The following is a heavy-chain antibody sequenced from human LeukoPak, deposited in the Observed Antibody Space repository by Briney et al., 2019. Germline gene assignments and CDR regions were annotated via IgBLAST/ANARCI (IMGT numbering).Heavy chain of an antibody. CDR3: ARGEYGDLRWFDP. V-gene: IGHV4-34*01. D-gene: IGHD4-17*01. CDR1: GGSFSGYY. CDR2: TNHSGST. Sequence: SETLSLTCAVYGGSFSGYYWSWIRQPPGKGLEWIGETNHSGSTNYNPSLKSRVTISVDTSKNQFSLKLSSVTAADTAVYYCARGEYGDLRWFDPWGQGTLVTVSS. J-gene: IGHJ5*02.